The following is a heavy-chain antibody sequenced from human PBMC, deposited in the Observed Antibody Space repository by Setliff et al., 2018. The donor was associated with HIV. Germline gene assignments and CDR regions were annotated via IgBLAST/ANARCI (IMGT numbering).Heavy chain of an antibody. CDR1: GGTFSRHA. V-gene: IGHV1-69*06. CDR3: ARGVHSGGSGWYNWYFDL. CDR2: IIPTFDTS. D-gene: IGHD6-19*01. J-gene: IGHJ2*01. Sequence: ASVKVSCKASGGTFSRHAFSWVRQAPGPGLEWMGGIIPTFDTSNYAQKFRGRVTITADKSTNTVYMELNSPRSEDTAMYYCARGVHSGGSGWYNWYFDLWGRGTLVTVSS.